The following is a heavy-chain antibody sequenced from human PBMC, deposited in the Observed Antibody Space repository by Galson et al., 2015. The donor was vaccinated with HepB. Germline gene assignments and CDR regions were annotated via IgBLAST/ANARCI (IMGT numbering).Heavy chain of an antibody. D-gene: IGHD3-22*01. J-gene: IGHJ6*02. CDR3: ARYDYYASSGYYREDYYSYYGMDV. V-gene: IGHV3-21*01. CDR2: ISTSSSYI. Sequence: SLRLSCAASGFTFSGYSMNWVRQAPGKGLEWVSSISTSSSYIYYADSLKGRFTISRDNAKDSLYLQMNSLRAEDTAVYYCARYDYYASSGYYREDYYSYYGMDVWGQGTTVTVSS. CDR1: GFTFSGYS.